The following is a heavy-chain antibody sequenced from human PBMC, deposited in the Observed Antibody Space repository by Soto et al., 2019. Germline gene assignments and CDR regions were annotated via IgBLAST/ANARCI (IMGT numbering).Heavy chain of an antibody. J-gene: IGHJ6*02. CDR2: ISYDGSNK. V-gene: IGHV3-30-3*01. CDR1: GFNFRSYA. CDR3: ARDGGVTSRGYYYGMDV. D-gene: IGHD3-3*01. Sequence: GGSLRLSCAASGFNFRSYARHWVRQAPGKGLEWVAVISYDGSNKYYADSVKGRFTISRDNSKNTLYLQMNSLRAEDTAVYYCARDGGVTSRGYYYGMDVWGQGTTVTVSS.